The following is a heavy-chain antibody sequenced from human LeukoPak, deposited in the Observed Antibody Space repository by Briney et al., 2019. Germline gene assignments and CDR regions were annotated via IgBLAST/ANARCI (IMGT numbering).Heavy chain of an antibody. CDR1: GYTFINYA. CDR2: IHAGTGNT. D-gene: IGHD1-1*01. V-gene: IGHV1-3*01. CDR3: ARDITIGTTRFDP. Sequence: ASVKVPCKASGYTFINYAIHWVRQAPGQRLEWMGWIHAGTGNTKYSQKFQGRVTITRDTSANTVYMELSRLRPEGTAVYYCARDITIGTTRFDPWGQGTLVTVSP. J-gene: IGHJ5*02.